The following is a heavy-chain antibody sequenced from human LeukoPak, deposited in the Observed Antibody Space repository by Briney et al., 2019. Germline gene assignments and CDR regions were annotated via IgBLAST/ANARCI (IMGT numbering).Heavy chain of an antibody. D-gene: IGHD3-22*01. Sequence: GGSLRLSCAASGFIFDDYGMSWVRQAPGKGLEWVSGINWNGGSTGYADSVKGRFTISRDNAKNSLYLQMNSLRAEDTALYYCARRMYYYDSRGYTYYFDNWGQGTLVTVSS. J-gene: IGHJ4*02. V-gene: IGHV3-20*04. CDR1: GFIFDDYG. CDR2: INWNGGST. CDR3: ARRMYYYDSRGYTYYFDN.